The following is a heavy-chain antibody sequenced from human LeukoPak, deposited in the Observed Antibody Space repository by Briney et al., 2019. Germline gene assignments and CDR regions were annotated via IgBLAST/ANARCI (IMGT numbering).Heavy chain of an antibody. CDR3: AHTTGTTENDY. D-gene: IGHD1-1*01. J-gene: IGHJ4*02. V-gene: IGHV2-5*02. Sequence: ESGPTLVKPTQTLTVTCTFSGFSLTTRGVGVGWIRQPPGKALEWLALIYWDDDKRYSPSLKSRLTITKDTSKNQVVLTMTNMDPVDTATYYCAHTTGTTENDYWGQGTLVTVSS. CDR1: GFSLTTRGVG. CDR2: IYWDDDK.